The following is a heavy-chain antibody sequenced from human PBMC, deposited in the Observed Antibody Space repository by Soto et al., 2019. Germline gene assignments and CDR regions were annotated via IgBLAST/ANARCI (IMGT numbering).Heavy chain of an antibody. CDR2: VNPNDGDT. Sequence: QAQLVQSGAEVNKPGASVKVSCKTSGYTFTKYFMHWVRQAPGQGPEWMGIVNPNDGDTTYAQRFQGRVTLTRDSSTGTVYMELSNLTFEDTAVYYCARGLGGTNSGDYFDYWGQGTLVTVSS. CDR1: GYTFTKYF. D-gene: IGHD1-26*01. CDR3: ARGLGGTNSGDYFDY. V-gene: IGHV1-46*01. J-gene: IGHJ4*02.